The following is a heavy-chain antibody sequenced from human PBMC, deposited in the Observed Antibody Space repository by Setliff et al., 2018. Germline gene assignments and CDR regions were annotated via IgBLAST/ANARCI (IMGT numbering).Heavy chain of an antibody. CDR3: ARDPASPAAAGGWFDP. D-gene: IGHD6-13*01. Sequence: SETLSLTCTVSGGSISSYYWSWIRQPPGKGLEWIGYIYTSGSTNYNPSLKSRVTISVDTSKNQFSLKLSSVTAADTAVYYCARDPASPAAAGGWFDPWGQGTLVTVS. CDR2: IYTSGST. CDR1: GGSISSYY. V-gene: IGHV4-4*08. J-gene: IGHJ5*02.